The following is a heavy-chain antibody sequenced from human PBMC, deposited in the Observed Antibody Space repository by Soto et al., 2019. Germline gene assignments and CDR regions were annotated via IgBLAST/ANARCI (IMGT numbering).Heavy chain of an antibody. Sequence: EVQLVEAGGGLVQPGGSPRLSCAASGFTFSTFWMHWVRQAPGKGLVWVSRIDADGRRTSYADSVKGRFTISRDNAKNTLYLRMNSLRAEHTAVYYCARDSSWTGYSAQFDYWGQGILVTVSS. CDR2: IDADGRRT. D-gene: IGHD3-9*01. V-gene: IGHV3-74*01. CDR1: GFTFSTFW. J-gene: IGHJ4*02. CDR3: ARDSSWTGYSAQFDY.